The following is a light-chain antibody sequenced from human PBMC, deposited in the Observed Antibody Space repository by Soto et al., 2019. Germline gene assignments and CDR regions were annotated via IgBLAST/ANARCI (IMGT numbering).Light chain of an antibody. J-gene: IGLJ1*01. CDR1: SSNIGAGYD. CDR2: GNS. V-gene: IGLV1-40*01. CDR3: QSYDSGLSGYV. Sequence: QSALTQPPSVSGAPGQRVTISCTGSSSNIGAGYDVQWYQQVPGTAPKFLIYGNSNRPSGVPDRFSGSKSGTSASLAISGLQAEDEAAYYCQSYDSGLSGYVFGTGTKLTVL.